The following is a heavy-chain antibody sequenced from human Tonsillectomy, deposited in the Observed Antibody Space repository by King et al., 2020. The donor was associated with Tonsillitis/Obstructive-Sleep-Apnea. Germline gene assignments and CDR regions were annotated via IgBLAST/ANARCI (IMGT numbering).Heavy chain of an antibody. D-gene: IGHD6-19*01. CDR3: ARDRGGSSGWGDAFDI. CDR2: INAGNGNT. CDR1: GYTFTSYA. V-gene: IGHV1-3*01. Sequence: QLVQSGAEVKKPGASVKVSCKASGYTFTSYAMHWVRQAPGQRLEWMGWINAGNGNTKYSQKFQGRVTITRDTSASTAYMELSSLRSEDTAVYYCARDRGGSSGWGDAFDIWGQGTIVTVSS. J-gene: IGHJ3*02.